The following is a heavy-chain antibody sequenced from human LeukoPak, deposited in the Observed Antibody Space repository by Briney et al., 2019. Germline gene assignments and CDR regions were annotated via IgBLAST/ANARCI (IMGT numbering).Heavy chain of an antibody. V-gene: IGHV3-30*02. CDR1: GFTFSSCG. CDR3: AKGVTYSFDY. J-gene: IGHJ4*02. CDR2: IRLDGSNK. D-gene: IGHD4-11*01. Sequence: AGGSLRLSCAASGFTFSSCGMHSVRQAPGKGLEWVAFIRLDGSNKYYADSVKGRFTISRDNSKNTLYLQMNSLRAEDTSVYYCAKGVTYSFDYWGQGTLVTVSS.